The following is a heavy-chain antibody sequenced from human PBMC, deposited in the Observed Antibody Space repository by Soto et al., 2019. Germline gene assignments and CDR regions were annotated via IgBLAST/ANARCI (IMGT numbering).Heavy chain of an antibody. CDR1: GFTVSSNY. V-gene: IGHV3-66*01. Sequence: EVQLVESGGGLVQPGGSLRLSCAASGFTVSSNYMSWVRQAPGKGLEWVSVIYSGGSTYYADSVKGRFTISRDNSKNTLYLQMNSLRAEDTAVYYCASHTPYYYDSSGYDGEYWGQGTLVTVSS. D-gene: IGHD3-22*01. CDR2: IYSGGST. J-gene: IGHJ4*02. CDR3: ASHTPYYYDSSGYDGEY.